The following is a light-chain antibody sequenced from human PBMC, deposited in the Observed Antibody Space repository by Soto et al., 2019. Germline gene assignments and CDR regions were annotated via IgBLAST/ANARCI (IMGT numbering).Light chain of an antibody. Sequence: AVQMTQSPSSLSASVGDIVTITCRASQGIRNDLAWYQQKPGRVPRLLIFAASTLQSGVPSRFSGSGAGTDFTLTISSLQPEDFATYYCLQAYNYPRTFGQGTKV. V-gene: IGKV1-6*01. J-gene: IGKJ1*01. CDR2: AAS. CDR3: LQAYNYPRT. CDR1: QGIRND.